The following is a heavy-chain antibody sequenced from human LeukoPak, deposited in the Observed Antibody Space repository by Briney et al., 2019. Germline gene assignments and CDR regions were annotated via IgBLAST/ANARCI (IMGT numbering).Heavy chain of an antibody. D-gene: IGHD3-10*01. V-gene: IGHV4-34*01. CDR3: ARVRGVSGP. J-gene: IGHJ4*02. Sequence: SETLSLTCAVSGGSFSGYYWSWIRQPPGKGLEWIGEINHSGSTNYNPSLKSRATISVDTSKNQFSLKLSSVTAADTAVYYCARVRGVSGPWGQGTLVTVSS. CDR2: INHSGST. CDR1: GGSFSGYY.